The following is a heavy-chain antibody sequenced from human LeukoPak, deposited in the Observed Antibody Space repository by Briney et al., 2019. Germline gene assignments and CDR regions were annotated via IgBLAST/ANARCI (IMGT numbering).Heavy chain of an antibody. J-gene: IGHJ4*02. CDR2: ITPKSGDT. D-gene: IGHD3-3*02. V-gene: IGHV1-2*02. CDR3: ARVRLADERAWAY. Sequence: GASVKVSCKASGYTFTYFYIHWVRHAPGQGLEYVGWITPKSGDTYSPQRFQGRVTMTTDASISTAYMDLSSLRSDDTAVYFCARVRLADERAWAYWGQGTLVTVSS. CDR1: GYTFTYFY.